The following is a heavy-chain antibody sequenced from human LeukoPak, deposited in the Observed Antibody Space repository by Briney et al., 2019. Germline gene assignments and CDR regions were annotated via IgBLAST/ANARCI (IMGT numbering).Heavy chain of an antibody. J-gene: IGHJ4*02. CDR3: VTAGIENYLDFDY. Sequence: GGSLRLSCAASGFTFSPYSMNWVRQAPGKGLEWVAVISYDGSNKYYADSVKGRFTISRDNSKNTLYLQMNSLRAEDTAVYYCVTAGIENYLDFDYWGQGTLVTVSS. V-gene: IGHV3-30*03. CDR2: ISYDGSNK. D-gene: IGHD1-7*01. CDR1: GFTFSPYS.